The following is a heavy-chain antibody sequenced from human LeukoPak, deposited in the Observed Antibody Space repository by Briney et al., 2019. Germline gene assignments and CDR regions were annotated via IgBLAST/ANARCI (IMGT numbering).Heavy chain of an antibody. CDR3: ARGSLSSNDY. D-gene: IGHD3-10*01. CDR2: IKTDGSDT. V-gene: IGHV3-74*01. CDR1: GFTFSSYW. Sequence: GGSLRLSCAASGFTFSSYWMLWVRQAPGKGLVWVSRIKTDGSDTYHADSVKGRFTISRDNAKNTLYLQMHSLRAEDTAVYYCARGSLSSNDYWGQGARVTVSS. J-gene: IGHJ4*02.